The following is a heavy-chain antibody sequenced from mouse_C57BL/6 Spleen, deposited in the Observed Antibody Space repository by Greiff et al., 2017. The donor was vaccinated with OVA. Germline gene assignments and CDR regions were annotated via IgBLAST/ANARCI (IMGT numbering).Heavy chain of an antibody. CDR3: APKTAQATFAY. Sequence: QVQLQQPGAELVRPGTSVKLSCKASGYTFTSYWMHWVKQRPGQGLEWIGVIDPSDSYTNYNQKFKGKATLTVDTSSSTAYMQLSSLTSEDSAVYYCAPKTAQATFAYWGQGTLVTVSA. V-gene: IGHV1-59*01. J-gene: IGHJ3*01. D-gene: IGHD3-2*02. CDR1: GYTFTSYW. CDR2: IDPSDSYT.